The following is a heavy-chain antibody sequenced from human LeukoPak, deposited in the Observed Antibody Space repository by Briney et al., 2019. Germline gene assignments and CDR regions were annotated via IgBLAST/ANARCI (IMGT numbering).Heavy chain of an antibody. CDR1: GGSFSDYF. D-gene: IGHD3-3*01. Sequence: SETLSLTCAVYGGSFSDYFWTWIRQPPGKGLEWIGEVYYTGSANYNPSLKSRVTISVDTSKNQFSLKLSSVTAADTAVYYCARRGRVDDFWSGYYTGLFDYWGQGTLVTVSS. CDR3: ARRGRVDDFWSGYYTGLFDY. V-gene: IGHV4-34*01. CDR2: VYYTGSA. J-gene: IGHJ4*02.